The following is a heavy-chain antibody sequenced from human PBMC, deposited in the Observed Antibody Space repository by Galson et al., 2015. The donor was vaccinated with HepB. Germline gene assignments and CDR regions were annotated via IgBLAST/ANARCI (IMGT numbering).Heavy chain of an antibody. V-gene: IGHV3-74*01. J-gene: IGHJ4*02. CDR2: INSDGSST. Sequence: SLRLSCAASGFTFSSYWMHWVRRAPGKGLVWVSRINSDGSSTSYADSVKGRVTISRDNAKNTLYLQMNSLRAEDTAVYYCARNGYSYGLDYWGQGTLVTVSS. CDR3: ARNGYSYGLDY. D-gene: IGHD5-18*01. CDR1: GFTFSSYW.